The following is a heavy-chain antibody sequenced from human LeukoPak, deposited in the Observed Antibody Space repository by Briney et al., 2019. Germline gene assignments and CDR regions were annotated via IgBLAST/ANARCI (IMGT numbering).Heavy chain of an antibody. V-gene: IGHV4-34*01. CDR2: INHSGST. Sequence: PSETLSLTCAVYGGSFSGYYWSWIRQPPGKGLEWIGEINHSGSTNYNPSLKSRVTISIDTSKNQFSLKLSSVIAADTAVYYCARGGYCSGGSCYPGRFDYWGQGTLVTVSS. D-gene: IGHD2-15*01. CDR3: ARGGYCSGGSCYPGRFDY. J-gene: IGHJ4*02. CDR1: GGSFSGYY.